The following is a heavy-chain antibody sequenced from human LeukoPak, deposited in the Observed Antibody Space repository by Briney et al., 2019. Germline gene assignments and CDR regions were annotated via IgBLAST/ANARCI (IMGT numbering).Heavy chain of an antibody. Sequence: SETLSLTCTVSGGSISSSSYYWGWIRQPPGKGLEWIGSIYYSGSTYYNPSLKSRVTISVDTSKNHFSLTLSSVTAADTAVYFCARPDYHSSASYYGPFDYWGQGSLVTVSS. V-gene: IGHV4-39*02. J-gene: IGHJ4*02. CDR3: ARPDYHSSASYYGPFDY. CDR2: IYYSGST. CDR1: GGSISSSSYY. D-gene: IGHD3-22*01.